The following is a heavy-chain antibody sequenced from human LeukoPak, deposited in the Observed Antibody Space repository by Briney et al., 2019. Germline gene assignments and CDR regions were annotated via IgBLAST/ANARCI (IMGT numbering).Heavy chain of an antibody. J-gene: IGHJ5*02. V-gene: IGHV4-39*07. CDR1: GGSISSSSYY. Sequence: SETLSLTCTVSGGSISSSSYYWGWIRQPPGKGLEWIGSIYYSGSTNYNPSLKSRVTISVDTSKNQFSLKLSSVTAADTAVYYCASYRSSGYYSWFDPWGQGTLVTVSS. D-gene: IGHD3-22*01. CDR3: ASYRSSGYYSWFDP. CDR2: IYYSGST.